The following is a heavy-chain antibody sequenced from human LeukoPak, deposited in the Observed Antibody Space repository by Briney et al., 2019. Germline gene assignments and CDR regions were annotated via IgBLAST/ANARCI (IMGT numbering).Heavy chain of an antibody. CDR2: INHSGST. CDR3: ARGRVASVVVVAATSNFDY. V-gene: IGHV4-34*01. Sequence: SETLSLTCAVYGGSFSGYYWSWIRQPPGKGLEWIGEINHSGSTNYNPSLKSRVTISVDTSKNQFSLKLSSVTAADTAVYYCARGRVASVVVVAATSNFDYWGQGTLVTVSS. J-gene: IGHJ4*02. D-gene: IGHD2-15*01. CDR1: GGSFSGYY.